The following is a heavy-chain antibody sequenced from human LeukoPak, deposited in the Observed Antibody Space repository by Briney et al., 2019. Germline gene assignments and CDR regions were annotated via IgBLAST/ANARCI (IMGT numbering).Heavy chain of an antibody. Sequence: GSLRLSCGVSGFTFSSAALHWVRQAPGKGLEWVAVISYDGSIKYYADSVKGRFTISRDNSKNTLYLQMNTLRAEDTAVYYCARETSLRFLEWLSFDYWGQGTLVTVSS. J-gene: IGHJ4*02. CDR2: ISYDGSIK. D-gene: IGHD3-3*01. V-gene: IGHV3-30*04. CDR3: ARETSLRFLEWLSFDY. CDR1: GFTFSSAA.